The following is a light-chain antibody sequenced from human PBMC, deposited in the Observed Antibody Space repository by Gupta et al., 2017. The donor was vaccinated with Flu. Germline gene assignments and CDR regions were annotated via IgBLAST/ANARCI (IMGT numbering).Light chain of an antibody. CDR2: EVT. Sequence: QSALTQPASVSGSPGQSITISCTRTSSDIGAYNDVSWFRQHPGKAPKLLIFEVTNRPSGVPNRFSGSESGNTASLTISGLQAEDEADYYCCSSTISGTWVFGGGTKLTVL. V-gene: IGLV2-14*01. CDR3: CSSTISGTWV. J-gene: IGLJ3*02. CDR1: SSDIGAYND.